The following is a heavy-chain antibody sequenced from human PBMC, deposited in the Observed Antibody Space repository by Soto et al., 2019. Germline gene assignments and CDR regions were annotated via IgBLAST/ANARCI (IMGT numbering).Heavy chain of an antibody. V-gene: IGHV1-3*01. CDR1: GYTFTSYA. D-gene: IGHD6-13*01. CDR2: INAGNGNT. CDR3: AIVLGIAAACRLGMDV. J-gene: IGHJ6*02. Sequence: QVQLVQSGAEVKKPGASVKVSCKASGYTFTSYAMHWVRQAPGHRLEWMGWINAGNGNTKYSQKFQGRVTITRDTSASTAYMELSSLRSEDTAVYYCAIVLGIAAACRLGMDVGGQGTTVTVSS.